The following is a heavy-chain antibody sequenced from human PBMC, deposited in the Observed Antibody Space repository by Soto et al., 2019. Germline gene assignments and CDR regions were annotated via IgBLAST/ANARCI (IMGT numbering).Heavy chain of an antibody. CDR2: INPKSGGT. Sequence: QVQLVQSGAEVKKPGASVKVSCKASGYSFTDYHIHWVRQAPGQGLEWLGRINPKSGGTSTAQKFQGWVTMTTDTSISTASMELTRLTSDNTAIYYCARGDSTDSSNGVCSFFSNHAMDVWAQGTTVSVSS. CDR3: ARGDSTDSSNGVCSFFSNHAMDV. CDR1: GYSFTDYH. D-gene: IGHD2-8*01. J-gene: IGHJ6*02. V-gene: IGHV1-2*04.